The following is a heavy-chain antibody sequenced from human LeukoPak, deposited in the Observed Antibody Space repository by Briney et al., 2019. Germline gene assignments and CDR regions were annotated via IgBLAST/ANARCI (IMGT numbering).Heavy chain of an antibody. V-gene: IGHV4-39*01. J-gene: IGHJ4*02. CDR2: VYYSGST. CDR1: GGSISSSSYY. Sequence: SETLSLTCTVSGGSISSSSYYWGWIRQLPGKGLEWIGSVYYSGSTSYNPSLKSRVTISVDTSKNHFSLKLSSVTAADTAVFYCARHCYGSRSYSDNWGQGTLVIVSS. CDR3: ARHCYGSRSYSDN. D-gene: IGHD3-10*01.